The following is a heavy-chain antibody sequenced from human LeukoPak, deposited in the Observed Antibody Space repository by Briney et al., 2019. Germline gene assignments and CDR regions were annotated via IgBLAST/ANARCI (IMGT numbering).Heavy chain of an antibody. CDR1: GFTVSSNY. V-gene: IGHV3-53*01. CDR3: ATRNVLLWFGELPYGMDV. CDR2: IYSGGST. J-gene: IGHJ6*04. Sequence: GSLRLSCAASGFTVSSNYMSWVRQAPGKGLEWVSVIYSGGSTYYADSVKGRFTISRDNSKNTLYLQMNSLRAEDTAVYYCATRNVLLWFGELPYGMDVWGKGTTVTVSS. D-gene: IGHD3-10*01.